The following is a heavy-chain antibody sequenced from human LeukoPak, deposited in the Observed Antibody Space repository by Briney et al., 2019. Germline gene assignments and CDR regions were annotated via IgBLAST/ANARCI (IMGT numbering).Heavy chain of an antibody. D-gene: IGHD1-26*01. CDR3: ARPVGATGYFDY. CDR1: GFTFSSYA. J-gene: IGHJ4*02. Sequence: GSLRLSCAASGFTFSSYAMSWVRQPPGKGLEWIGSIYYSGSTYYNPSLKSRVTISVDTSKNQFSLKLSSVTAADTAVYYCARPVGATGYFDYWGQGTLVTVSS. V-gene: IGHV4-39*01. CDR2: IYYSGST.